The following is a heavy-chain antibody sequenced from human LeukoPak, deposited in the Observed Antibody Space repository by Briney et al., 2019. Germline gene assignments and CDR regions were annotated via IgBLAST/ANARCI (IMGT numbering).Heavy chain of an antibody. CDR2: ISSNGGST. Sequence: GSLRLSCAASGFTFSSYAMHWVRQAPGKGLEYVSAISSNGGSTYYANSVKGRFTISRDNSKNTLYLQMGSLRAEDMAVYYCARDDGYSSRGRAASFDYWGQGTLVTVSS. CDR3: ARDDGYSSRGRAASFDY. V-gene: IGHV3-64*01. J-gene: IGHJ4*02. D-gene: IGHD6-13*01. CDR1: GFTFSSYA.